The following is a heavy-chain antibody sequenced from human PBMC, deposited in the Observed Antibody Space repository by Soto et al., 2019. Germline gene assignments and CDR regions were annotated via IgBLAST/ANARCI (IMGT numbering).Heavy chain of an antibody. V-gene: IGHV3-9*01. CDR2: ISWNSGSI. Sequence: GGSLRLSCAASGFTFDDYAMHWVRQAPGKGLEWVSGISWNSGSIGYADSVKGRFTISRDNAKNSLYLQMNSLRAEDTALYYCAKVMDRTLFAFDIWGQGTMVTVSS. CDR1: GFTFDDYA. CDR3: AKVMDRTLFAFDI. J-gene: IGHJ3*02.